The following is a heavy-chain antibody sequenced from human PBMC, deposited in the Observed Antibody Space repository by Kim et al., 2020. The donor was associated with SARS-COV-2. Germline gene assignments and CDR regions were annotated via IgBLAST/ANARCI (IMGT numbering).Heavy chain of an antibody. Sequence: SETLSLTCAVSGGSISSSNWWSWVRQPPGKGLEWIGEIYHSGSTNYNPSLKSRVTISVDKSKNQFSLKLSSVTAADTAVYYCARVSGSAYYDFWSGYYPYYGMDVWGQGTTVTVSS. D-gene: IGHD3-3*01. J-gene: IGHJ6*02. CDR3: ARVSGSAYYDFWSGYYPYYGMDV. CDR1: GGSISSSNW. CDR2: IYHSGST. V-gene: IGHV4-4*02.